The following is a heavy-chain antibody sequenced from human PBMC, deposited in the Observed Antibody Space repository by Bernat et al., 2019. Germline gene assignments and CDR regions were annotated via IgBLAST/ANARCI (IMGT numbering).Heavy chain of an antibody. V-gene: IGHV1-2*06. CDR2: INPNSGGT. CDR1: GGTFSSYA. Sequence: QVQLVQSGAEVKKPGSSVKVSCKASGGTFSSYAISWVRQAPGQGLEWMGRINPNSGGTNYAQKFQGRVTMTRDTSISTAYMELSRLRSDDTAVYYCARGYSSGWYETQGYWGQGTLVTVSS. D-gene: IGHD6-19*01. J-gene: IGHJ4*02. CDR3: ARGYSSGWYETQGY.